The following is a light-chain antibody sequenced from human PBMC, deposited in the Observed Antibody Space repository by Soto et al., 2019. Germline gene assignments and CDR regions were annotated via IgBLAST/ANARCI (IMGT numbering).Light chain of an antibody. Sequence: QSALTQPPSASGSPGQSVTISCTGSSSDVGGYNYVSWYQQHPGKAPKVMIYEVSKRPSGVPDRFSGPKSGNTASLTVSGLQAEDEADYYCSSNAHNNILIFGRGTKLTVL. J-gene: IGLJ2*01. V-gene: IGLV2-8*01. CDR2: EVS. CDR1: SSDVGGYNY. CDR3: SSNAHNNILI.